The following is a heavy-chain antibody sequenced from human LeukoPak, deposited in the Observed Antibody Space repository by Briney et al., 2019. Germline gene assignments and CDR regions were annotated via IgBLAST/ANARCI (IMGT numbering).Heavy chain of an antibody. CDR3: ARHYDFWSGYYDY. Sequence: PSETLSLTCTVSGGSISSSSYYWGWIRQPPGKGLEWIGSIYYSGSTYYNPSLKSRVTISVDTFMNQFSLKLSSVTAADTAVYYCARHYDFWSGYYDYWGQGTLVTVSS. CDR1: GGSISSSSYY. V-gene: IGHV4-39*01. J-gene: IGHJ4*02. D-gene: IGHD3-3*01. CDR2: IYYSGST.